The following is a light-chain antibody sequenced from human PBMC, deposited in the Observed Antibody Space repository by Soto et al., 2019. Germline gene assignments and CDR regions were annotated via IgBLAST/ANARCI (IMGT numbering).Light chain of an antibody. J-gene: IGKJ1*01. Sequence: EILLTQYPGTLSLSPGERATLSCRASQSFNSIYLAWYQQKPGQAPRLLIYGASSRATGIPERFSGSGSGTDFTLTISRLEPEAFAVYYCHQYDSWTFGQGTKVDIK. V-gene: IGKV3-20*01. CDR3: HQYDSWT. CDR1: QSFNSIY. CDR2: GAS.